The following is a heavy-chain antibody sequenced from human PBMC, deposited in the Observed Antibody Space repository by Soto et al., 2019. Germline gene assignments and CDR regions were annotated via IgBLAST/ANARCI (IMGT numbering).Heavy chain of an antibody. CDR1: GGSISSSSYY. J-gene: IGHJ6*02. CDR2: IYSSGST. Sequence: SETLSLTCTVSGGSISSSSYYWGWIRQPPGKGLEWIGSIYSSGSTYYNPSLKTRVTISVDTSKNQFSLKLSAVTAEHTAVYYCSMIYGSSTSCYPPYHYYDYYYGMDVWGQGTPVTVSS. CDR3: SMIYGSSTSCYPPYHYYDYYYGMDV. V-gene: IGHV4-39*07. D-gene: IGHD2-2*01.